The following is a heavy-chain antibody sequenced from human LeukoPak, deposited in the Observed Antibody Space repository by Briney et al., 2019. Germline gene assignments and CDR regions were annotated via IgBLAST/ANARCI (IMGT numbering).Heavy chain of an antibody. D-gene: IGHD3-10*02. CDR3: ARKSFLFESQYFDY. J-gene: IGHJ4*02. Sequence: PGGSLRLSCAASGFTFSSYEMNWVRQAPGKGLEWVSYISSSGSTIYYADSVKGRFTISRDNAKNSLYLQMNILRAEDTAVYYCARKSFLFESQYFDYWGQGTLVTVSS. CDR2: ISSSGSTI. CDR1: GFTFSSYE. V-gene: IGHV3-48*03.